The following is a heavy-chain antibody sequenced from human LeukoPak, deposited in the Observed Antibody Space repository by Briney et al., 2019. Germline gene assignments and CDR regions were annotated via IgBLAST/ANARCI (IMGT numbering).Heavy chain of an antibody. CDR3: ARAITMVQENAFDI. Sequence: GGSLRLSCAASGFTFSSYWMSWVRQAPGKGLEWVSAISGSGGSTYYADSVKGRFTISRDNAKNSLDLQMNSLRAEDTAVYYCARAITMVQENAFDIWGPGTMVTVSS. D-gene: IGHD3-10*01. V-gene: IGHV3-23*01. J-gene: IGHJ3*02. CDR1: GFTFSSYW. CDR2: ISGSGGST.